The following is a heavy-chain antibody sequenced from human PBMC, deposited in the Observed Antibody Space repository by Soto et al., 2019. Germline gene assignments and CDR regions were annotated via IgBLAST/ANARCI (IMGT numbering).Heavy chain of an antibody. J-gene: IGHJ3*02. CDR2: ISGSGGST. Sequence: GGSLRLSCAASGFTFSSYAMSWVRQAPGKGLEWVSAISGSGGSTYYADSVKGRFTISRDNSKNTLYLQMNSLRAEDNAVYYCAKDPSGPNSTWGSLLDAFDIWGQGTMVTVSS. D-gene: IGHD7-27*01. V-gene: IGHV3-23*01. CDR1: GFTFSSYA. CDR3: AKDPSGPNSTWGSLLDAFDI.